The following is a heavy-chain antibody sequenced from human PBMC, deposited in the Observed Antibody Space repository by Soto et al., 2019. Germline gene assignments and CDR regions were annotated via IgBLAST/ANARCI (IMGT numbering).Heavy chain of an antibody. Sequence: EVQLLESGGGLVQPGGSLRLSCAASGFTFSSYAMSWVRQAPGKGLEWVSAISGSGGSTYYADSVKGRFTISRDNSKNTLYLQMNSLRAEDTAVYYCAKVDRPYYYSGMDVWGQGTTVTVS. D-gene: IGHD3-9*01. CDR2: ISGSGGST. J-gene: IGHJ6*02. CDR1: GFTFSSYA. CDR3: AKVDRPYYYSGMDV. V-gene: IGHV3-23*01.